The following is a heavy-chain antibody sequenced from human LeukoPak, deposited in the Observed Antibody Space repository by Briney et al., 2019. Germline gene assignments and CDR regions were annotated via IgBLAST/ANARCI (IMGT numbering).Heavy chain of an antibody. CDR3: AKDLVGIAAAGDDY. Sequence: GGSLRLSCAASGFTFSSYTMSWVRQAPGKGLEWVSAISGSGGSTYYADSVKGRFTISRDNSKNTLYLQMNSLRAEDTAVYYCAKDLVGIAAAGDDYWGQGTLVTVSS. CDR1: GFTFSSYT. CDR2: ISGSGGST. V-gene: IGHV3-23*01. D-gene: IGHD6-13*01. J-gene: IGHJ4*02.